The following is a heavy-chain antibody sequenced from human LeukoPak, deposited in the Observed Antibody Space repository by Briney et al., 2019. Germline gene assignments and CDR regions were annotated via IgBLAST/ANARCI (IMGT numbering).Heavy chain of an antibody. Sequence: SVTVSCKASGGTFSSYAISWVRQAPGQGLEWMGRIIPIFGTANYAQKFQGRVTITADKSTSTAYMELSSLRSEDTAVYYCARTAIKGPYYYMDVWGKGTTVTASS. V-gene: IGHV1-69*06. CDR1: GGTFSSYA. J-gene: IGHJ6*03. CDR3: ARTAIKGPYYYMDV. CDR2: IIPIFGTA.